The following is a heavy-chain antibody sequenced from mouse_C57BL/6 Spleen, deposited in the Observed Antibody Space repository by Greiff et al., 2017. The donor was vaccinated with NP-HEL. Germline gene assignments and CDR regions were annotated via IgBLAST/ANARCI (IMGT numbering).Heavy chain of an antibody. CDR1: GCTFTDYE. V-gene: IGHV1-23*01. CDR3: TRSLDY. J-gene: IGHJ2*01. CDR2: IATPPFFP. Sequence: QVHVKQSGAELVRKGEAGKVSWRGAGCTFTDYEMHWVKQTPLPFLSFLCAIATPPFFPSYNHNVNFKAILTADKSSSTAYMELRSLTSEDSAVYYCTRSLDYWGQGTTLTVSS.